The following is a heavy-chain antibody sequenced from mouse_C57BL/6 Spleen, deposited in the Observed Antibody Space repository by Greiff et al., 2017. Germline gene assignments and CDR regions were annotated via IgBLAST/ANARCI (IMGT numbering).Heavy chain of an antibody. Sequence: QVQLKESGAELVRPGASVTLSCKASGYTFTDYEMHWVKQTPVHGLEWIGAIDPETGGTAYNQKFKGKAILTADKSSSTAYMELRSLTSEDSAVYYCTIYYGGFAYWGQGTLVTVSA. D-gene: IGHD1-1*01. CDR1: GYTFTDYE. J-gene: IGHJ3*01. CDR2: IDPETGGT. V-gene: IGHV1-15*01. CDR3: TIYYGGFAY.